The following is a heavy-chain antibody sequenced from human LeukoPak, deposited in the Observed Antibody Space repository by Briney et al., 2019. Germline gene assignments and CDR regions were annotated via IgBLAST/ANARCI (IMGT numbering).Heavy chain of an antibody. CDR1: NGSMTSDSYY. CDR2: IFYSGKT. V-gene: IGHV4-39*02. D-gene: IGHD2-2*03. CDR3: ARLWIVATWFDA. Sequence: SETLSLTCTVSNGSMTSDSYYWAWVRQPPGKGLEWIGSIFYSGKTYYSTFLKSRVTVSLDTSKKNFPLRLSSVTAADTAVYYCARLWIVATWFDAWGQGALVTVSS. J-gene: IGHJ5*02.